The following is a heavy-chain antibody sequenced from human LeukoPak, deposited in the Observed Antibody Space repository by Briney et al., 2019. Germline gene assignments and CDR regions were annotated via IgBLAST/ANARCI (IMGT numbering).Heavy chain of an antibody. CDR1: GYIFNTYG. V-gene: IGHV1-18*01. Sequence: ASVKVSCKASGYIFNTYGISWVRQAPGQGLEWMGWISAYNGNTNYAQKLQGRVTMTTDTSTSTAYMELRSLRSDDTAVYYCARGILYDYVWGSYRWGDYFDYWGQGTLVTVSS. CDR2: ISAYNGNT. J-gene: IGHJ4*02. CDR3: ARGILYDYVWGSYRWGDYFDY. D-gene: IGHD3-16*02.